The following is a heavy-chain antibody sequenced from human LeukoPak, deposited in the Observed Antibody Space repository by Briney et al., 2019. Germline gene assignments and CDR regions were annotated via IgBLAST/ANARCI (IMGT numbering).Heavy chain of an antibody. V-gene: IGHV1-69*01. CDR1: VGTFINYA. Sequence: SVNVSFKSSVGTFINYAISWVRQPAGKEREWMGGIIPIFGTANYAQKFQGRVTNTADESTSTAYMELSSRRSEATDVCYCARRRSRSWYGYFDSWGQGTPVSVSS. CDR3: ARRRSRSWYGYFDS. CDR2: IIPIFGTA. D-gene: IGHD6-13*01. J-gene: IGHJ4*02.